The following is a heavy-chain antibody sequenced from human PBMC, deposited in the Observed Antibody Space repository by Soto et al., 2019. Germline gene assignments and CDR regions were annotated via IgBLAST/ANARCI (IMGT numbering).Heavy chain of an antibody. CDR3: ARVGNVDYDFWSSKGDYYGMDV. CDR1: GFTFSSYW. J-gene: IGHJ6*02. Sequence: GSLRLSCAASGFTFSSYWMSWVRQAPGKGLEWVANIKQDGSEKYYVDSVKGRFTISRDNAKNSLYLQMNSLRAEDTAVYYCARVGNVDYDFWSSKGDYYGMDVWGQGTTVTVSS. D-gene: IGHD3-3*01. V-gene: IGHV3-7*03. CDR2: IKQDGSEK.